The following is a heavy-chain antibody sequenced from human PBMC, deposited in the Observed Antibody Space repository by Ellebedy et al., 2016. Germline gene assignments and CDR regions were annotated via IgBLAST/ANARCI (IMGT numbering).Heavy chain of an antibody. V-gene: IGHV4-59*01. CDR1: GGSISSYY. CDR2: IYYSGSP. CDR3: AGVTTSSFSSYYYGMDV. J-gene: IGHJ6*02. D-gene: IGHD4-17*01. Sequence: SETLSLTCTVSGGSISSYYWTWIRQPPGKGLEWIGYIYYSGSPMYNPSLKSRITISVDTSKNQFSLKLSSVTAADTAVYYCAGVTTSSFSSYYYGMDVWGQGTTVTVSS.